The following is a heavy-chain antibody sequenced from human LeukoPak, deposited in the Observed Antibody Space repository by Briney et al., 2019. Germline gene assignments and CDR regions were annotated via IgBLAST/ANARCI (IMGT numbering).Heavy chain of an antibody. V-gene: IGHV1-18*01. CDR2: ISTYNGTT. Sequence: ASAKVSCKAFGYTFTSYDISWVRQAPGQGLEWMGWISTYNGTTNYAQNLQGRVTMTTDTSTSTAYMELRSLRSDDTAVYYCARVVVAAAVYYYYYYMDVWGKGTTVTVSS. CDR3: ARVVVAAAVYYYYYYMDV. D-gene: IGHD2-15*01. J-gene: IGHJ6*03. CDR1: GYTFTSYD.